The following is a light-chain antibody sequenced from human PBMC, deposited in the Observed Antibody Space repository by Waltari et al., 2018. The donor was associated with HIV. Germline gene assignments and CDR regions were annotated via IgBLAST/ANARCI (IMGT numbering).Light chain of an antibody. CDR2: YDS. CDR1: NIESIS. Sequence: SYVLTQPPSVSVAPGKTARITCWGNNIESISLHWYKQKPGQAPVLVIYYDSDRHSGIPERFSGSNSGNTATLTISRVEAGDEADYYCQVWDNNSEHPGVVFGGGTKLTVL. CDR3: QVWDNNSEHPGVV. V-gene: IGLV3-21*04. J-gene: IGLJ2*01.